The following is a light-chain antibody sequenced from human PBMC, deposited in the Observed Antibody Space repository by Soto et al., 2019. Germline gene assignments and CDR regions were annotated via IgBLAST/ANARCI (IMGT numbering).Light chain of an antibody. V-gene: IGLV2-23*01. CDR1: RSNIGTYNF. CDR3: SSYAGSGSDDYV. Sequence: QPVLTQPDSVSGSPGQSINISCNGTRSNIGTYNFVFWYQHHPGKVPKLLIHDATKRPSGISNRFSGSKSGNTASLTISGLQAEDEADYYCSSYAGSGSDDYVFGAGTKGTVL. J-gene: IGLJ1*01. CDR2: DAT.